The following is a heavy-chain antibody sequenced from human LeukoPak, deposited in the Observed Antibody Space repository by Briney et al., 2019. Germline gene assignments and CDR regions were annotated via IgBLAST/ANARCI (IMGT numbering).Heavy chain of an antibody. CDR1: GYTLPELS. CDR2: FDPEDGET. D-gene: IGHD2-2*01. J-gene: IGHJ6*02. CDR3: ATSGKVVVVPAASYYYYGMDV. V-gene: IGHV1-24*01. Sequence: GASVKVSCKVSGYTLPELSMHWVRQAPGKGLEWMGGFDPEDGETIYAQKFQGRVTMTEDTSTDTAYMELSSLRSEDTAVYYCATSGKVVVVPAASYYYYGMDVWGQGTTVTVSS.